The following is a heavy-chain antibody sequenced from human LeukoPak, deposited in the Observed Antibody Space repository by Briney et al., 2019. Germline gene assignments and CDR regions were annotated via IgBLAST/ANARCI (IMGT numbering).Heavy chain of an antibody. D-gene: IGHD2-2*01. CDR2: ISSSSSTI. V-gene: IGHV3-48*04. Sequence: GGSLRLSCAASGFTFSSYSMNWVRQAPGKGLEWGSCISSSSSTIYYADSVKGRFTISRDNAKNSLYLQMNSLRAEDTAVYYCANHLACGSTSCPPFDSWGQGTLVTVSS. CDR3: ANHLACGSTSCPPFDS. J-gene: IGHJ4*02. CDR1: GFTFSSYS.